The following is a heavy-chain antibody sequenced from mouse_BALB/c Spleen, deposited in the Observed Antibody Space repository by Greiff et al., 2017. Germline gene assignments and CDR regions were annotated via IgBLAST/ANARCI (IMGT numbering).Heavy chain of an antibody. J-gene: IGHJ3*01. CDR1: GYTFTSYW. Sequence: VKLQQPGAELVKPGASVKLSCKASGYTFTSYWMHWVKQRPGQGLEWIGEIDPSDSYTNYNQKFKGKATLTVDKSSSTAYMQLSSLTSEDSAVYYCAREAYWGQGTLVTVSA. CDR2: IDPSDSYT. CDR3: AREAY. V-gene: IGHV1-69*02.